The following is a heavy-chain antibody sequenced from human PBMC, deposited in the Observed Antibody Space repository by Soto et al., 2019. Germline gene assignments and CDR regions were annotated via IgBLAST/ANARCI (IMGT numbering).Heavy chain of an antibody. Sequence: SETLSLTCAVYGGSFSGYYWSWIRQPPGKGLEWIGEINHSGSTNYNPSLKSRVTISVDTSKNQFPLKLSSVTAADTAVYYCARKTRGPKYSSSWYVGYYGMDVWGQGTTVTVSS. CDR1: GGSFSGYY. CDR2: INHSGST. V-gene: IGHV4-34*01. J-gene: IGHJ6*02. D-gene: IGHD6-13*01. CDR3: ARKTRGPKYSSSWYVGYYGMDV.